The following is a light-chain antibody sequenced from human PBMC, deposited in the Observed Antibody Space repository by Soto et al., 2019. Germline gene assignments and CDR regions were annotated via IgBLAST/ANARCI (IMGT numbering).Light chain of an antibody. CDR2: DNN. V-gene: IGLV1-51*01. J-gene: IGLJ3*02. CDR1: SSNIGNNY. CDR3: ATWDSSLSAWL. Sequence: QSVLTQPPSLSAAPGQTVTISCSGGSSNIGNNYVSRYQQVAGTTPKLLIFDNNKRPSGIPDRFSGSKSGTSATLGIAGLQTGDAADYYCATWDSSLSAWLFGGGTQLTVL.